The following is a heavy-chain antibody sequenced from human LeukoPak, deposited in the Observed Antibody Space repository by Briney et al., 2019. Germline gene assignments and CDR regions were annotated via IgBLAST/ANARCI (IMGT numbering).Heavy chain of an antibody. D-gene: IGHD6-19*01. CDR3: AKVRVSSGWEGDY. CDR1: GLAFSDYY. CDR2: ISSSGSTI. J-gene: IGHJ4*02. Sequence: PGGSLRLSCAASGLAFSDYYMSWIRHAPGKGLEWVSYISSSGSTIYYADSVKGRFTISRDNAKNSLYLQMNSLRAEDTAVYYCAKVRVSSGWEGDYWGQGTLVTVSS. V-gene: IGHV3-11*01.